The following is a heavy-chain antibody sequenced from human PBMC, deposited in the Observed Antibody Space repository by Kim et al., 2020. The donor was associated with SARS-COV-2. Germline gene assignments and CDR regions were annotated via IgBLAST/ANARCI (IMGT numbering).Heavy chain of an antibody. CDR3: ARHYYAGLGSYRVFDP. CDR1: GGSITSGTYY. D-gene: IGHD3-10*01. J-gene: IGHJ5*02. Sequence: SETLSLTCTVSGGSITSGTYYWGWMRQPPGKGLEWIGSMSYSGPAYYNPSLRSRVSISEDTSKNQFSLMLSSVTAADTALYYCARHYYAGLGSYRVFDPWGAGSLVTVSS. V-gene: IGHV4-39*01. CDR2: MSYSGPA.